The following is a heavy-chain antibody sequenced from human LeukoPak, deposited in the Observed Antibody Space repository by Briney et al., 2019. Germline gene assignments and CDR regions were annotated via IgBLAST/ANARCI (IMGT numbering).Heavy chain of an antibody. CDR3: ARAIAVAGEVYYYYGMDV. Sequence: ASVKVSCKASGYTFTRYYMHWVRQAPGQGLEWMGIINPSGVSTNYAQKFQGRVTMTTDTSTSTAYMGLSSLRSEDTAVYYCARAIAVAGEVYYYYGMDVWGQGTTVTVSS. D-gene: IGHD6-19*01. V-gene: IGHV1-46*01. CDR2: INPSGVST. CDR1: GYTFTRYY. J-gene: IGHJ6*02.